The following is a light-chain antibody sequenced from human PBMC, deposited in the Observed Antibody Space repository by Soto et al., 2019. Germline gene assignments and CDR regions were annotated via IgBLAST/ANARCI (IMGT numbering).Light chain of an antibody. J-gene: IGLJ2*01. CDR3: ETWDSKGV. V-gene: IGLV4-60*03. CDR2: LEGSGSY. Sequence: QPVLTQSSSASASLGSSVKLTCTLSSGHSSYIIAWHQQQPGKAPRYLMKLEGSGSYNRGSGVPDRFSGSSSGADRYLTISNLQSEDEADYSCETWDSKGVFGGGTKVTVL. CDR1: SGHSSYI.